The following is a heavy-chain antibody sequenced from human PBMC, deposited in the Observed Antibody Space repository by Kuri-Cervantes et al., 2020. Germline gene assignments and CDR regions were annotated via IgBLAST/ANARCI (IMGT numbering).Heavy chain of an antibody. CDR2: ISAYNGNT. CDR1: GYTFTSYG. J-gene: IGHJ3*02. V-gene: IGHV1-18*01. D-gene: IGHD2-2*01. CDR3: AREGIVVVPAAISGRAKDAFDI. Sequence: ASVKVSCKASGYTFTSYGISWVRQAPGQGLEWMGWISAYNGNTNYAQKFQGRVTITADKSTSTAYMELSSLRSEDTAVYYCAREGIVVVPAAISGRAKDAFDIWGQGTMVTVSS.